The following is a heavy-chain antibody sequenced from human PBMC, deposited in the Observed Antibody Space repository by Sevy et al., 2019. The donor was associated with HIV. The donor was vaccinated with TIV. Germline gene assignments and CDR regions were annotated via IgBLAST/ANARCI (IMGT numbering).Heavy chain of an antibody. CDR3: ARLVMEPAMITVFDY. J-gene: IGHJ4*01. Sequence: ASVKVSCKASGFTFNTYGVTWVRQAPGQGLEWMGWMSYDGNTNYAQKFQGRVTMTTDTSRSAAYMELRSLSSDDTAVYYCARLVMEPAMITVFDYWGQGTLVTVSS. CDR2: MSYDGNT. CDR1: GFTFNTYG. V-gene: IGHV1-18*01. D-gene: IGHD3-16*01.